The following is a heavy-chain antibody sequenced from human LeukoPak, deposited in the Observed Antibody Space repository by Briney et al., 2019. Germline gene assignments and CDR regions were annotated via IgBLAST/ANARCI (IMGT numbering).Heavy chain of an antibody. CDR1: GGSISSFY. V-gene: IGHV4-59*01. CDR3: ARDSWLGSNRAFDY. Sequence: SETLSLTCTVSGGSISSFYWSWIRQPPGKGLEWIGNIYNGGNTNYNPSLKSRATISADTSKNQFSLRLRSVTAADTAVYYCARDSWLGSNRAFDYWGQGTLVTVSS. D-gene: IGHD4-11*01. J-gene: IGHJ4*02. CDR2: IYNGGNT.